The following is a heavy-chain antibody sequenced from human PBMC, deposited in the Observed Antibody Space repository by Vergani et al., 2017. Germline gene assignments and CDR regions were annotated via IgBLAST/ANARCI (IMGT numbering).Heavy chain of an antibody. D-gene: IGHD2-2*01. CDR1: GGTFSSYA. V-gene: IGHV1-69*01. J-gene: IGHJ4*02. Sequence: QVQLVQSGAEVKKPGSSVKVSCKASGGTFSSYAISWVRQAPGQGLEWMGGIIPIFGTANYAQKFQGRVTITADESTSTAYMELSSLRSEDTAVYYGAIDPHRYCSSTSCSPGFDYWGQGTLVTVSS. CDR3: AIDPHRYCSSTSCSPGFDY. CDR2: IIPIFGTA.